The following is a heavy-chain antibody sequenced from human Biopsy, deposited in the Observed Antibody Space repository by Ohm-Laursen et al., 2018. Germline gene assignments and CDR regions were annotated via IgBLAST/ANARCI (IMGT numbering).Heavy chain of an antibody. Sequence: SETLSLTCTVSGDSLSSGPDNWSWIRQPPGQGLEYIGFIYSGGNTNYNPSLQNRVTMSVDTSKNQFSLKLSSVIAADTAAYYCARGRRTSGWPYFANWGQGTLVIVSS. CDR3: ARGRRTSGWPYFAN. V-gene: IGHV4-61*01. CDR1: GDSLSSGPDN. CDR2: IYSGGNT. D-gene: IGHD6-19*01. J-gene: IGHJ4*02.